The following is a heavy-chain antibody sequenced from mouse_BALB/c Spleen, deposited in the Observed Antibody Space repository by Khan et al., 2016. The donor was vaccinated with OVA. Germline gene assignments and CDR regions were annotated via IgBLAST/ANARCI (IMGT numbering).Heavy chain of an antibody. V-gene: IGHV1-9*01. CDR1: GYTFSSYW. J-gene: IGHJ3*01. CDR3: ARGGYGGFAY. D-gene: IGHD2-2*01. CDR2: IFPGTIST. Sequence: QVQLQQSGGDLMKPGASVKISCKATGYTFSSYWIEWVKQRPGHGLEWIGQIFPGTISTTSNEKFKGKATFTADTSSNTAYMQLSSLTSEDSAVEYCARGGYGGFAYGGQGTLVTVSA.